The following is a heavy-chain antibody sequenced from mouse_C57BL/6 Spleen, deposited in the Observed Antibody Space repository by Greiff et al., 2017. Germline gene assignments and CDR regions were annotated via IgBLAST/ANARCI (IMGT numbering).Heavy chain of an antibody. Sequence: EVQGVESGGGLVQPGGSLSLSCAASGFTFTDYYMSWVRQPPGKALEWLGFIRNKANGYTTEYSASVKGRFTISRDNYQSILYLQMNALRAEDSATYYCARYDGYYVAYWGQGTLVTGSA. D-gene: IGHD2-3*01. V-gene: IGHV7-3*01. J-gene: IGHJ3*01. CDR1: GFTFTDYY. CDR2: IRNKANGYTT. CDR3: ARYDGYYVAY.